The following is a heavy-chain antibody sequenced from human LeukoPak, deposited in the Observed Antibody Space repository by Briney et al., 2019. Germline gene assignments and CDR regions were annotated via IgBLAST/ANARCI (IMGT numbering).Heavy chain of an antibody. Sequence: GASVNVSCKASGYKFTNYIISWVRQAPGQGLEWMGWISPHNGNRKFAQKFQGRVTLTSDTSTSTVYMELRNLRSDDTAVYYCARDDFYETSGFSPWGQGTPVIVSS. D-gene: IGHD3-22*01. J-gene: IGHJ5*02. CDR1: GYKFTNYI. V-gene: IGHV1-18*01. CDR3: ARDDFYETSGFSP. CDR2: ISPHNGNR.